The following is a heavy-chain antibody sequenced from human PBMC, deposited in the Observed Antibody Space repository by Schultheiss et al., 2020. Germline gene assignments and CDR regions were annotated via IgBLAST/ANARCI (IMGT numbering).Heavy chain of an antibody. J-gene: IGHJ4*02. CDR3: AQGHLLG. D-gene: IGHD3-16*01. CDR2: IKQDGSEK. V-gene: IGHV3-7*03. Sequence: GESLKISCAASGFTFSSYWMSWVRQAPGKGLEWVANIKQDGSEKYYVDSVKGRFTVSRDNSKNTLYLQLDSLRADDTAVYYCAQGHLLGGGQGTLVTVSS. CDR1: GFTFSSYW.